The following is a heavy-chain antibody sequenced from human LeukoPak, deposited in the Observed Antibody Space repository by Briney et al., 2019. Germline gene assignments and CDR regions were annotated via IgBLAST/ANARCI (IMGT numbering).Heavy chain of an antibody. CDR2: INHSGST. Sequence: PSETLSLTCAVYGGSFSGYYWSWIRQPPGKGLEWIGEINHSGSTNYNPSLKSRVTISVDTSKNQFSLKLSSVTAADTAVYYCARIYVWGSYRFDYWGQGTLVIVSS. CDR3: ARIYVWGSYRFDY. D-gene: IGHD3-16*02. CDR1: GGSFSGYY. J-gene: IGHJ4*02. V-gene: IGHV4-34*01.